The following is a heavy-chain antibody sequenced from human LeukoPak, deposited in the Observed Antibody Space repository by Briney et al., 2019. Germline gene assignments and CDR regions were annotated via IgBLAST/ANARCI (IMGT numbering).Heavy chain of an antibody. CDR2: ISSSGSTI. CDR1: GFTFSDYY. J-gene: IGHJ4*02. CDR3: ARSKVGELLYFDY. Sequence: GGSLRLSCATPGFTFSDYYMSWIRQAPGKGLGWVSYISSSGSTIYYADSVKSRFTISRDNAKNSLYLQMNSLRAEDTAVYYCARSKVGELLYFDYWGQGTLVTVSS. V-gene: IGHV3-11*04. D-gene: IGHD3-10*01.